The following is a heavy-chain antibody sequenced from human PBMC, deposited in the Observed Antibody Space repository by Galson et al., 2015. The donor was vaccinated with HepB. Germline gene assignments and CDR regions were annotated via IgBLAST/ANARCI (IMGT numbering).Heavy chain of an antibody. J-gene: IGHJ2*01. CDR1: GDSVSSNSAA. CDR3: ARSSGYPPAYRAQRIDWYFDL. D-gene: IGHD3-22*01. Sequence: CAISGDSVSSNSAAWNWIRQSPSRGLEWLGRTYYRSKWYNDYAVSVKSRITINPDTSKNQFSLQLNSVTPEDTAVYYCARSSGYPPAYRAQRIDWYFDLWGRGTLVTVSS. V-gene: IGHV6-1*01. CDR2: TYYRSKWYN.